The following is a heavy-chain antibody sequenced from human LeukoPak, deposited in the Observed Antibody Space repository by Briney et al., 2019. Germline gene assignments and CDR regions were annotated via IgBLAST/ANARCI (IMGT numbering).Heavy chain of an antibody. CDR2: ISGSGGST. J-gene: IGHJ4*02. Sequence: GGSLRLSCAASGFTFSSYAMSWVRQAPGKGLEWVSAISGSGGSTYYADSVKGRFTISRDNSKNTLYVQMDSLRAEDTAVYYCAKDRQSRGSLGFDHWGQGALVIVSS. CDR1: GFTFSSYA. V-gene: IGHV3-23*01. D-gene: IGHD3-22*01. CDR3: AKDRQSRGSLGFDH.